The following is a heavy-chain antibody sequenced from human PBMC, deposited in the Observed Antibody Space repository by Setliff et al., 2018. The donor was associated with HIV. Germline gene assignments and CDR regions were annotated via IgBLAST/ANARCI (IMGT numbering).Heavy chain of an antibody. Sequence: GGSLRLSCAASGFTFSSYWMHWVRQAPGKGLVWVFGMNTDGSSTRYADSVKGRFTISRDNAKNMLYLQMNSLSADDTAVYYCAKQVSGYFDYWGQGALVTVSS. D-gene: IGHD3-10*01. J-gene: IGHJ4*02. CDR1: GFTFSSYW. CDR2: MNTDGSST. CDR3: AKQVSGYFDY. V-gene: IGHV3-74*01.